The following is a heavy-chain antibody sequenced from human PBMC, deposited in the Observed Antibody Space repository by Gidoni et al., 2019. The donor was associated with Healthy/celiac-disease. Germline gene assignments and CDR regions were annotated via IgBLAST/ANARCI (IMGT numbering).Heavy chain of an antibody. CDR3: ARGLWGIVVVPAAREDWFDP. Sequence: QVQLVQSGAEVKKPGASVKVSCKASGSTFTSYAMHWVRQAPGQRLEWMGWINAGNGNTKYSQKFQGRVTITRDTSASTAYMELSSLRSEDTAVYYCARGLWGIVVVPAAREDWFDPWGQGTLVTVSS. V-gene: IGHV1-3*01. CDR2: INAGNGNT. D-gene: IGHD2-2*01. J-gene: IGHJ5*02. CDR1: GSTFTSYA.